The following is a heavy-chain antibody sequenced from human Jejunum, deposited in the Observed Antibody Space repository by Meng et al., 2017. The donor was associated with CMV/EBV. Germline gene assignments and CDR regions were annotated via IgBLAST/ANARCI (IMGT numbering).Heavy chain of an antibody. Sequence: YGGSFSGYYWSWIRQSPGQGLEWIGQINHSGSASYNPSLRRRVTISEDTSKNQFSLRLTSVTAADTAIYYCARKYCGSSNCYPFDYWGQGELVT. CDR1: GGSFSGYY. CDR3: ARKYCGSSNCYPFDY. V-gene: IGHV4-34*01. J-gene: IGHJ4*02. D-gene: IGHD2-2*01. CDR2: INHSGSA.